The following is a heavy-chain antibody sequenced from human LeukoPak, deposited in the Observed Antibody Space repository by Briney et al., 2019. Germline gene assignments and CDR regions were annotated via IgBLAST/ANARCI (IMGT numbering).Heavy chain of an antibody. CDR1: GYTFTNYG. V-gene: IGHV1-18*01. Sequence: RASVKVSCKASGYTFTNYGISWVRQAPGQGLEWMGWISAYNGNTNYAQKLQGRVTMTTDTSTSTAYMELRSLRSDDTAVYYCARTTRIVGGTPPGDWGQGTLVTVSS. D-gene: IGHD1-26*01. CDR3: ARTTRIVGGTPPGD. J-gene: IGHJ4*02. CDR2: ISAYNGNT.